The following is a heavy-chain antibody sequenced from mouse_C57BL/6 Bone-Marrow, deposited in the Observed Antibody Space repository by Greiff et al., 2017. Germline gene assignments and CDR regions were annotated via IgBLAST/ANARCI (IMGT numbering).Heavy chain of an antibody. CDR3: ARYTLSTTVVATDYAMDY. D-gene: IGHD1-1*01. V-gene: IGHV7-3*01. Sequence: EVHLVESGGGLVQPGGSLSLSCAASGFTFTDYYMSWVRQPPGKALEWLGFIGIKANGYTTEYSASVKGRFTISRDNSQRIFYLQMNALRAEDSATYYWARYTLSTTVVATDYAMDYWGQGTSVTVSS. J-gene: IGHJ4*01. CDR1: GFTFTDYY. CDR2: IGIKANGYTT.